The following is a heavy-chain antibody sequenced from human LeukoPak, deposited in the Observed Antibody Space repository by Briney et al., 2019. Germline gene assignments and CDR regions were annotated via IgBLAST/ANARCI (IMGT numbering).Heavy chain of an antibody. J-gene: IGHJ4*02. D-gene: IGHD2-15*01. CDR3: ASGLAGGQRDVRVDY. Sequence: GGSLRLSCAASGSTFSSYEMNWVRQAPGKGREWVSYIISRGSTIYYADSVKGRFTISRDNAKNSLYLQMNSLRAEDTAVYYCASGLAGGQRDVRVDYWGQGTLVTVSS. CDR1: GSTFSSYE. V-gene: IGHV3-48*03. CDR2: IISRGSTI.